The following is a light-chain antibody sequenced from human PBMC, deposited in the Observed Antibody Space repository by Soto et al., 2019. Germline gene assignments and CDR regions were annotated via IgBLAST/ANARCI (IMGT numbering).Light chain of an antibody. V-gene: IGKV3-15*01. CDR1: QSVSSN. J-gene: IGKJ1*01. Sequence: EIVMTQSPATLSVSPGERATLSRRASQSVSSNLAWYQQKPGQAPRLLIYGASTRATGIPARFSGSGSGTEFTLTISSLQSEDFAVYYCQQYNNWPPRWTFGQGTKVEIK. CDR3: QQYNNWPPRWT. CDR2: GAS.